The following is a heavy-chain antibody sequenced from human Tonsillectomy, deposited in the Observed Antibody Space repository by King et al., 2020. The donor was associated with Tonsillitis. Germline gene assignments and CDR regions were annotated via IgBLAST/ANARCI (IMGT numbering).Heavy chain of an antibody. J-gene: IGHJ3*02. Sequence: VQLVESGGGVVQPGRSLRLSCAASGFTFSSYGMHWVRQAPGKGLEWVAVISYDGSNKYYADSVKGRFTISRDNSKNTLYLQMSSLRAEDTAVYYCAREARDAFDIWGQGTMVTVSS. CDR3: AREARDAFDI. CDR1: GFTFSSYG. V-gene: IGHV3-30*03. CDR2: ISYDGSNK. D-gene: IGHD6-6*01.